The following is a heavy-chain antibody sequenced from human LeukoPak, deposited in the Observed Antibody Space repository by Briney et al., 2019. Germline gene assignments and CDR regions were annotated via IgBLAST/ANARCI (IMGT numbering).Heavy chain of an antibody. J-gene: IGHJ4*02. D-gene: IGHD3-16*02. V-gene: IGHV3-48*03. CDR2: ISNSGSTI. CDR3: ARGTLMITFGGVIAD. CDR1: GFTFSDYE. Sequence: GGSLRLSCTASGFTFSDYEMNWVRQATGKGLEWVAYISNSGSTINYADSVKGRFTISRDNAKNSLYLQMNSLRAEDTAVYYCARGTLMITFGGVIADWGQGTLVTVSS.